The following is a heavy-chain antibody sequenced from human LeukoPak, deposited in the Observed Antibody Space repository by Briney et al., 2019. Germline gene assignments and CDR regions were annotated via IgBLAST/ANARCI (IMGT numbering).Heavy chain of an antibody. Sequence: GGSLRLSCAASGFIFSNYDMNWVRQAPGKGLEWVSYITGSSRTKSYADSVKGRFTISRDNAKNSLYLQMNSLRAEDTAVYYCARDIVVVVATDYYFDYWGQGTLVTVSS. D-gene: IGHD2-15*01. V-gene: IGHV3-48*01. CDR3: ARDIVVVVATDYYFDY. J-gene: IGHJ4*02. CDR2: ITGSSRTK. CDR1: GFIFSNYD.